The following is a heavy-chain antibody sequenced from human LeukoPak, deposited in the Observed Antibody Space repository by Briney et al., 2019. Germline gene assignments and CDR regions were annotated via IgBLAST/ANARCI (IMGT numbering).Heavy chain of an antibody. J-gene: IGHJ4*02. V-gene: IGHV4-61*02. CDR3: AREGYGDPLDY. Sequence: SQTLPLTCTVSGGSISSGSYYWSWLRQPAGKGLEWIGRIYTSGSTNYNPSLKSRVTISVDTSKNQCSLKLSSVTAADTAVYYCAREGYGDPLDYWGQGTLVTVSS. CDR2: IYTSGST. CDR1: GGSISSGSYY. D-gene: IGHD4-17*01.